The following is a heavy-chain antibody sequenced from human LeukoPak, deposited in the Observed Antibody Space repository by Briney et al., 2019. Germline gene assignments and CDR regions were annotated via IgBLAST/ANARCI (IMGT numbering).Heavy chain of an antibody. J-gene: IGHJ6*02. Sequence: GGSLRLSCAASGFTFTTYWMHWVRQAPGKGLVRVSHINSDGSITSYADSVKGRFTISRDNAKNTLYLQMNSLRAEDTAVYYCARDAVDTANAVWGQGTTVTVSS. CDR3: ARDAVDTANAV. V-gene: IGHV3-74*01. CDR1: GFTFTTYW. D-gene: IGHD5-18*01. CDR2: INSDGSIT.